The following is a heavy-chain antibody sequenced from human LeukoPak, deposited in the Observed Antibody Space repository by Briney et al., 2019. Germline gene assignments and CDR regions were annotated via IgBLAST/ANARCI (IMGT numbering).Heavy chain of an antibody. J-gene: IGHJ6*02. CDR1: GFTFSSYG. Sequence: GGSLRLSCAASGFTFSSYGMHWVRQAPGKGLEWVAVIWYDGNNKYYADSVKGRFTISRDNSKNTLYLQMNSLRAEDTAVYYCARDRNYDFWSGSYYYYGMDVWGQGTTVTVSS. D-gene: IGHD3-3*01. V-gene: IGHV3-33*01. CDR3: ARDRNYDFWSGSYYYYGMDV. CDR2: IWYDGNNK.